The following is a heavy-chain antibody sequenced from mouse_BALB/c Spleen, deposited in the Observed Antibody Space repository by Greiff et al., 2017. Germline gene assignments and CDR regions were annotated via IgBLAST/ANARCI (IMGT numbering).Heavy chain of an antibody. D-gene: IGHD1-1*01. CDR1: GFSLTSYG. V-gene: IGHV2-2*02. CDR3: ASTTIRRWFAY. CDR2: IWSGGST. Sequence: QVQLQQSGPGLVQPSQSLSITCTVSGFSLTSYGVHWVRQSPGKGLEWLGVIWSGGSTDYNAAFISRLSISKDNSKSQVFFKMNSLQANDTAIYYCASTTIRRWFAYWGQGTLVTVSA. J-gene: IGHJ3*01.